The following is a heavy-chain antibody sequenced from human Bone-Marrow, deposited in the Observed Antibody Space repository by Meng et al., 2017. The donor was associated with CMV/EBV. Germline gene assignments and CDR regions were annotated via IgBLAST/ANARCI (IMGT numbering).Heavy chain of an antibody. V-gene: IGHV3-30*04. CDR1: GFTFSSYA. Sequence: GESLKISCAASGFTFSSYAMHWVRQAPGKGLEWVAVISYDGSNKYYADSVKGRFTISRDNAKNSLYLQMNSLRAEDTAVYYCARGGGSLLGIWGQGTMVTVSS. J-gene: IGHJ3*02. CDR2: ISYDGSNK. D-gene: IGHD3-16*01. CDR3: ARGGGSLLGI.